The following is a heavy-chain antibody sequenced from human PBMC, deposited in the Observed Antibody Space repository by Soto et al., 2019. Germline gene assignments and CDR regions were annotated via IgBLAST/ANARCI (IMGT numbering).Heavy chain of an antibody. D-gene: IGHD2-2*01. Sequence: VKVSCKASGYTVTGYYIHWVREAPGQGLEWMGWINPQTGGTSYAQKFQGRVTLSRDTSINTAYLELSRLRFDDAAVYFCARERYQVISDGMDVWGQGTTVTV. J-gene: IGHJ6*02. V-gene: IGHV1-2*02. CDR1: GYTVTGYY. CDR2: INPQTGGT. CDR3: ARERYQVISDGMDV.